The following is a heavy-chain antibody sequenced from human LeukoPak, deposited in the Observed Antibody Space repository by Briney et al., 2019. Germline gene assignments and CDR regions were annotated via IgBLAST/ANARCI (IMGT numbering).Heavy chain of an antibody. V-gene: IGHV3-23*01. CDR1: GFPFSSYA. CDR3: AKDRGWYPWYFDY. CDR2: ISNSGGST. J-gene: IGHJ4*02. Sequence: GGSLRLSCAASGFPFSSYAMSWVRQAPGKGLEWVSAISNSGGSTFYADSVKGRFTISRDNSKNTLYLQMNSLRAEDTAVYYCAKDRGWYPWYFDYWGQGTLVTVSS. D-gene: IGHD6-19*01.